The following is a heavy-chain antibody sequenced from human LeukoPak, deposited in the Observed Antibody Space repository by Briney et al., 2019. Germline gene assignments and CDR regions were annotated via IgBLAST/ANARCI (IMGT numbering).Heavy chain of an antibody. CDR2: IIPIFGTA. D-gene: IGHD1-26*01. J-gene: IGHJ4*02. Sequence: GASVKVPCKASGGTLSSYAISWVRQAPGQGLEWMGGIIPIFGTANYAQKFQGRVTITTDESTSTAYMELSSLRSEDTAVYYCARGGWELLQGFDYWGQGTLVTVSS. CDR3: ARGGWELLQGFDY. CDR1: GGTLSSYA. V-gene: IGHV1-69*05.